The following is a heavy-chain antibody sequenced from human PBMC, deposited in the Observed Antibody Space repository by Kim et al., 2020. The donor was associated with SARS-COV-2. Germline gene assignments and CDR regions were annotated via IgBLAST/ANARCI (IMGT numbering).Heavy chain of an antibody. CDR2: T. D-gene: IGHD6-19*01. V-gene: IGHV4-39*01. J-gene: IGHJ4*02. CDR3: ARQNSGPFDY. Sequence: TYYNPSLKSRVTIAVDTSKNQFSLKLSSVAAADTAVYYCARQNSGPFDYWGQGTLVTVSS.